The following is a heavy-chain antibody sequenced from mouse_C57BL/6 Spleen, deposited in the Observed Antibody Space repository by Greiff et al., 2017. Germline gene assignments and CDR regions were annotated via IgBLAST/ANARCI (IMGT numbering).Heavy chain of an antibody. CDR2: IYPRSGQT. D-gene: IGHD1-1*01. Sequence: VQLQESGAELARPGASVKLSCKASGYTFTSYGISWVKQRTGQGLEWIGEIYPRSGQTYYNEKFKGKATLTADKSSSTAYMELRSLTSADSAVYFCANDYYGGSDYWGQGTTRTVSS. CDR1: GYTFTSYG. CDR3: ANDYYGGSDY. V-gene: IGHV1-81*01. J-gene: IGHJ2*01.